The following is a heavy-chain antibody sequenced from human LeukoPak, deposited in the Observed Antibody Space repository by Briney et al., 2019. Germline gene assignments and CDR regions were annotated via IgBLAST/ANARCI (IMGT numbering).Heavy chain of an antibody. CDR2: ISSSSSTI. Sequence: GGSLRLSCAASGFTFSSYEMNWVRQAPGKGLEWVSYISSSSSTIYYADSVKGRFTISRDNAKNSLYLQMNSLRAEDTAVYYCARSLRGSGWTDAFDIWGQGTMVTVSS. V-gene: IGHV3-48*03. CDR1: GFTFSSYE. CDR3: ARSLRGSGWTDAFDI. J-gene: IGHJ3*02. D-gene: IGHD6-19*01.